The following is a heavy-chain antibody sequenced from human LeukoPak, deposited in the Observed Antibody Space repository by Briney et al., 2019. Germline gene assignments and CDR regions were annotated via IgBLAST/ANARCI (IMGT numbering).Heavy chain of an antibody. V-gene: IGHV4-59*12. J-gene: IGHJ4*02. CDR3: AREGAVVPAAEWFDY. CDR2: IHHSGST. CDR1: GGSISSYY. D-gene: IGHD2-2*01. Sequence: PSETLSLTCTVSGGSISSYYWSWIRQSPGKGLEWIGYIHHSGSTNYNPSLKSRATISVDTSKNQFSLKLSSVTAADTAVYYCAREGAVVPAAEWFDYWGQGTLVTVS.